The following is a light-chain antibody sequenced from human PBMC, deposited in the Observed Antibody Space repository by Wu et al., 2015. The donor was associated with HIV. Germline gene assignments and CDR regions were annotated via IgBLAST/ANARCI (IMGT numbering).Light chain of an antibody. J-gene: IGKJ4*01. Sequence: EIVLTQSPGTLSLSPGERATLSCRASQSVRSNYLAWYQQKPGQAPRLLIYGASNRATGIPDWFSGGGSGTDFTLTISRLEPEDSAVYYCQQHGSSITFGGGTKVEIK. CDR3: QQHGSSIT. V-gene: IGKV3-20*01. CDR2: GAS. CDR1: QSVRSNY.